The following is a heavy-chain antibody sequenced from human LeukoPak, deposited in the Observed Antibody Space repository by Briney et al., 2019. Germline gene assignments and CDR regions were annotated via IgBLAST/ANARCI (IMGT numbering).Heavy chain of an antibody. CDR1: GFTFSSYA. CDR2: ITPNADRT. CDR3: AIMHGYYDGSGYWVQ. V-gene: IGHV3-23*01. Sequence: GGSLRLSCAASGFTFSSYAMTWVRQAPGKGLEWVSFITPNADRTSYADSVEGRFTISRDNPRNTLYMQMNSLRDEDTAVYYCAIMHGYYDGSGYWVQWGQGTLVTVSS. J-gene: IGHJ1*01. D-gene: IGHD3-22*01.